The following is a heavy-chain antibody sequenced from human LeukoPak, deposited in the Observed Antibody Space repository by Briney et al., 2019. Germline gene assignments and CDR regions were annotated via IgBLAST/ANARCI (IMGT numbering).Heavy chain of an antibody. J-gene: IGHJ4*02. CDR1: GFTLRCYA. D-gene: IGHD2-2*01. V-gene: IGHV3-23*01. CDR2: ISGSGST. Sequence: GGSLRLSCAASGFTLRCYAMSWVRQAAGKGLEWVASISGSGSTYYAGSVKGRFTISRDDSKNTLYLQMNSLRAEDTAVYYCAKFGCSSTSCYRADDRSYYFDYWGQGTLVTVSS. CDR3: AKFGCSSTSCYRADDRSYYFDY.